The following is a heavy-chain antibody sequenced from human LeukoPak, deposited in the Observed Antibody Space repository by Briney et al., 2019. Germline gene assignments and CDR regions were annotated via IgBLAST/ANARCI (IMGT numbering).Heavy chain of an antibody. CDR1: GFTFSTYW. D-gene: IGHD2-15*01. V-gene: IGHV3-74*01. CDR2: INGDGTST. J-gene: IGHJ4*02. CDR3: AGAPDFILMYGFDY. Sequence: GGSLRLSCAASGFTFSTYWMHWVRQAPGKGLVWVSRINGDGTSTNYADSVKGRFTISRDNAKNTVYLQMNSLRAEDTAVYYCAGAPDFILMYGFDYWGQGALVTVSS.